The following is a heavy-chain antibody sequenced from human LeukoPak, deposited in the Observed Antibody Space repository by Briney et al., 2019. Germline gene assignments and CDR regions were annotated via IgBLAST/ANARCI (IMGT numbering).Heavy chain of an antibody. Sequence: GGSLRLSCAASGFTFSSYGMHWVRQAPGKGLEWVAVIWYDGSNKYYADSVKGRFTISRDNSKNTLYLQMNSLRAEDTAVYYWARDCLYISGWSVYDYYMDVWGKGTTVTVYS. V-gene: IGHV3-33*01. D-gene: IGHD6-19*01. CDR2: IWYDGSNK. CDR3: ARDCLYISGWSVYDYYMDV. CDR1: GFTFSSYG. J-gene: IGHJ6*03.